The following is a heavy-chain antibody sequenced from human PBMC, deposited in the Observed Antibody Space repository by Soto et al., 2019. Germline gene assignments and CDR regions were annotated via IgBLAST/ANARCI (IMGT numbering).Heavy chain of an antibody. CDR2: ISAYNCNT. CDR3: ARSYGGAVDWFDN. V-gene: IGHV1-18*04. CDR1: GYTFTSYG. J-gene: IGHJ5*02. Sequence: QVQLVQSGAEVKKPGASVTVSCQASGYTFTSYGISWVRHDPGQGLEWMGWISAYNCNTNYAQKLQGRVTMTTDTSTSTAYMELRCLRADDTAVYYCARSYGGAVDWFDNWGKGNLVTDSS. D-gene: IGHD4-17*01.